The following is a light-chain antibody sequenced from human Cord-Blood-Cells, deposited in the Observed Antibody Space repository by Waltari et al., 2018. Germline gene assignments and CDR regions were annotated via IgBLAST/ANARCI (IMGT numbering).Light chain of an antibody. CDR1: SSDVGSSNL. V-gene: IGLV2-23*01. J-gene: IGLJ1*01. Sequence: QSALTQPASVSGSPGQSITISCTGTSSDVGSSNLVSWYQQHPGKAPKLMIYEGSKRPSGVSNRFSDSKSGNMASLTISGLQAEDEADYYCCSYAGSSTYVFGTGTKVTVL. CDR2: EGS. CDR3: CSYAGSSTYV.